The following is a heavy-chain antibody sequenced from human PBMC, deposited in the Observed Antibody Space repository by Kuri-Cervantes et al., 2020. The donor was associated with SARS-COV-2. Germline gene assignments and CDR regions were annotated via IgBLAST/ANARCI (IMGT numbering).Heavy chain of an antibody. CDR3: ARGVGAAVAGTLITIYYYYGMDV. CDR2: INHSGST. V-gene: IGHV4-34*01. CDR1: GGSFSGYY. D-gene: IGHD6-19*01. Sequence: ESLKISCAVYGGSFSGYYWSWIRQPPGKGLEWIGEINHSGSTNYNPSLKSRVTISVDTSKNQFSLKLSSATAADTAVYYCARGVGAAVAGTLITIYYYYGMDVWGQGTTVTVSS. J-gene: IGHJ6*02.